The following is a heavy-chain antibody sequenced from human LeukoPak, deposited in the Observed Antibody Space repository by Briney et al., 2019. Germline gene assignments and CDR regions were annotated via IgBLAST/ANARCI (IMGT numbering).Heavy chain of an antibody. CDR2: ISPYNGNT. Sequence: ASMKVSCKASGYTFINYGITWVRQAPGQGLEWMGWISPYNGNTNYVQNLEGRVTMTTDTSTSTAYMELRSLRSDDTAVYFCARVREGSDWTGGCDYWGQGTLVTVSS. J-gene: IGHJ4*02. D-gene: IGHD6-19*01. CDR3: ARVREGSDWTGGCDY. V-gene: IGHV1-18*01. CDR1: GYTFINYG.